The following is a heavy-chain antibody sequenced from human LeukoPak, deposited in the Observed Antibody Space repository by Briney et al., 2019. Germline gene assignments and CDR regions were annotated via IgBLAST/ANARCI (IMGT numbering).Heavy chain of an antibody. CDR2: IIPILGIA. CDR1: GATFSSYA. CDR3: ARNGGSGSPYFDY. V-gene: IGHV1-69*04. J-gene: IGHJ4*02. Sequence: GASVKVSCNASGATFSSYAISWGRQAHGQGLELMGRIIPILGIANYAQKFQGRVTITADKSTSKAYMELSSLRSEDTAVYYCARNGGSGSPYFDYWGQGTLVTVSS. D-gene: IGHD3-10*01.